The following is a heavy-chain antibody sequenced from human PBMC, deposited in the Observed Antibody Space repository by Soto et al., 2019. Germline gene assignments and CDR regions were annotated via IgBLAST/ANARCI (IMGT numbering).Heavy chain of an antibody. D-gene: IGHD3-9*01. CDR3: ARVIKYYDTLTGYYTPGAFDI. V-gene: IGHV1-18*01. CDR1: GYTFTSYG. CDR2: ISAYNGNT. J-gene: IGHJ3*02. Sequence: ASVKVSCKASGYTFTSYGISWVRQAPGQGLEWMGWISAYNGNTNYAQKLQGRVTMTTDTSTSTAYMELRSLRSDDTAVYYCARVIKYYDTLTGYYTPGAFDIWGQGTMVTVSS.